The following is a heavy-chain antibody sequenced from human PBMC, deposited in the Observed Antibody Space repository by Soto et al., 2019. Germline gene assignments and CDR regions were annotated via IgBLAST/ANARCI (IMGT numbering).Heavy chain of an antibody. Sequence: WETLSLTCSISGGSINGNNYSWGWIRQPPGRGLEWIGNTYSSGGAYYDPSFKSRASISVDTSKSQVFLKLTSVTAADTAIYYCARTRGSAVYFYFYGLDVWGLGTTVTVSS. J-gene: IGHJ6*02. CDR1: GGSINGNNYS. V-gene: IGHV4-39*07. CDR2: TYSSGGA. D-gene: IGHD3-10*01. CDR3: ARTRGSAVYFYFYGLDV.